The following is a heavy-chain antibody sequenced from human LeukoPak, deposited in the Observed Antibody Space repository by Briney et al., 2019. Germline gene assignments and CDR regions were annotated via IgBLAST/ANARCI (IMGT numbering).Heavy chain of an antibody. V-gene: IGHV1-8*01. CDR3: ARFDDSSGDAFDI. Sequence: ASVKVSCKASGYTLTSYDINWVRQATGQGLEWMGWMNPNSGRTGYAQNFQGRITITRNTSISTAYMELSSLRSEDTAVYYCARFDDSSGDAFDIWGQGTMVTVSS. J-gene: IGHJ3*02. CDR2: MNPNSGRT. CDR1: GYTLTSYD. D-gene: IGHD3-22*01.